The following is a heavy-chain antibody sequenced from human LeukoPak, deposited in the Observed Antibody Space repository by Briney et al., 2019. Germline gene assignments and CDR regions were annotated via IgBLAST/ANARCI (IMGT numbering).Heavy chain of an antibody. CDR2: IKHDGSGM. Sequence: GGSLRLSCTTSEFTLSYFWMSWVRQAPGKGLEWVANIKHDGSGMSYVDSVKGRFTISRDNAKNSLYLQMNSLRAEDTAVYYCARDLGYSSGPNYWGQGTRVTVSS. CDR1: EFTLSYFW. D-gene: IGHD6-19*01. V-gene: IGHV3-7*01. CDR3: ARDLGYSSGPNY. J-gene: IGHJ4*02.